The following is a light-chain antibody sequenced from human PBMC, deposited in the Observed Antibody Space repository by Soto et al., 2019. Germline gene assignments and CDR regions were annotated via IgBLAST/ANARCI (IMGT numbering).Light chain of an antibody. CDR1: QSIRKY. CDR3: QQSYVTPIT. J-gene: IGKJ5*01. CDR2: AAS. Sequence: DIQRTQSPSSLSASVGDRVIITCRASQSIRKYLNWYQQKRGKAPKIXIYAASRLQSGVSSKFSGSGSGTDFTLNIINLQPEDVETYDCQQSYVTPITFGQGTRLEIK. V-gene: IGKV1-39*01.